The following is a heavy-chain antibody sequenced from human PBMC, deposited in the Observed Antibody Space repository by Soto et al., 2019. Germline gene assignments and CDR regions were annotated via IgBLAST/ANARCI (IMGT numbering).Heavy chain of an antibody. J-gene: IGHJ4*02. CDR2: IIPIFGTA. Sequence: VQLVQSGAEVTKPGSSVKVSCKASGGTFSSYAISWVRQAPGQGLEWMGGIIPIFGTANYAQKFQGRVTINADESTSTAYMELSSMRSEDTAVYYGASYSRGLDGGYFDYCGQGTLVTVST. V-gene: IGHV1-69*01. CDR3: ASYSRGLDGGYFDY. CDR1: GGTFSSYA. D-gene: IGHD1-26*01.